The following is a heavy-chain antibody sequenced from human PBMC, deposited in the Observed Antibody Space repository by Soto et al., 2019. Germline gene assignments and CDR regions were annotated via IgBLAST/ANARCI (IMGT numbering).Heavy chain of an antibody. Sequence: QVQLVQSGAEVKKPGSSVKVSCKASGGTFSSYAISWVRQAPGQGLEWMGGIIPLFGRANYAQKFQGRVTITAAATTSTAYMELSSLRSEDRAVYYCAQTLGLAAAGPGRFDLWGRGTLVTVSS. CDR2: IIPLFGRA. CDR3: AQTLGLAAAGPGRFDL. V-gene: IGHV1-69*12. J-gene: IGHJ2*01. CDR1: GGTFSSYA. D-gene: IGHD6-25*01.